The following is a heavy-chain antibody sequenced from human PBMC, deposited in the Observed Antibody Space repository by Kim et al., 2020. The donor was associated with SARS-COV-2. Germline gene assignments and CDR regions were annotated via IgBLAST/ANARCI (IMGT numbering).Heavy chain of an antibody. Sequence: YTEYADPGKGRFTISRDNAKNSLFLQMNSLRVEDTAVYYCARDFWGPDYWGQGTLVTVSS. V-gene: IGHV3-11*05. CDR3: ARDFWGPDY. CDR2: YT. D-gene: IGHD3-16*01. J-gene: IGHJ4*02.